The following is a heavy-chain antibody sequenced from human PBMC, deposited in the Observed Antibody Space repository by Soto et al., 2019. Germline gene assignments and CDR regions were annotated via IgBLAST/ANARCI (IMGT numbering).Heavy chain of an antibody. V-gene: IGHV4-34*01. Sequence: VLGGTCVGLCWSWIIQPPGKGLEWSGEINHSGSTNYNPSLKSRVTISVDTSKNQFSLKLSSVTAADTAVYYCARARRGARRGCFEFWGQGTPVTVSP. J-gene: IGHJ4*02. D-gene: IGHD3-10*01. CDR1: GGTCVGLC. CDR2: INHSGST. CDR3: ARARRGARRGCFEF.